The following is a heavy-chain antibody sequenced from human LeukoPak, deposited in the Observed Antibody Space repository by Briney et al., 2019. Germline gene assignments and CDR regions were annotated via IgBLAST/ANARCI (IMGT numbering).Heavy chain of an antibody. D-gene: IGHD6-13*01. CDR2: INSDGSST. CDR1: GFTFSSYW. J-gene: IGHJ5*02. CDR3: ASYSSTWHAIDT. Sequence: GGSLRLSCAASGFTFSSYWMHWVRQAPGKGLVWVSRINSDGSSTSYADSVKGRFTISRDNAKNTLYLQMNSLRAEDTAVYYCASYSSTWHAIDTWGQGTLVTVSS. V-gene: IGHV3-74*01.